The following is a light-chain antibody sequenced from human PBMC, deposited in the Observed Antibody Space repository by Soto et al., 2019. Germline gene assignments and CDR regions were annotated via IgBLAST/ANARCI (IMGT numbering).Light chain of an antibody. CDR1: QSVSSSS. J-gene: IGKJ5*01. CDR2: GAS. CDR3: QQYGSSPPIT. V-gene: IGKV3-20*01. Sequence: EIVLTQSPGTLSLSPGERATLSCSASQSVSSSSVAWYQQNSGQAPRLRIYGASSRATGIPDRFSGSGSGTDFPLTISSLEPEDVAVYYCQQYGSSPPITFGQGTRLEI.